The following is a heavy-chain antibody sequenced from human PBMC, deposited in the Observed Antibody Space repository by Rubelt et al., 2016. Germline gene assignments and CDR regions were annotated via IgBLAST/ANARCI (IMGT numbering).Heavy chain of an antibody. D-gene: IGHD2-15*01. CDR2: INHSGST. CDR1: GGSFSGYY. J-gene: IGHJ4*02. CDR3: ARDLGSVTWTPYLDY. V-gene: IGHV4-34*01. Sequence: QVQLQQWGAGLLKPSETLSLTCAISGGSFSGYYWSWIRQPPGKGLEWIGEINHSGSTIYNPSLKSRVTLSIDTSKTPFSLRLGSGTAADTAIYYCARDLGSVTWTPYLDYWGQGSLVTVSS.